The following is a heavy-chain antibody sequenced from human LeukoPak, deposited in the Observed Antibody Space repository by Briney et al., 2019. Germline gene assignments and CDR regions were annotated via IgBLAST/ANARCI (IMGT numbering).Heavy chain of an antibody. D-gene: IGHD3-3*01. V-gene: IGHV3-30*18. CDR1: GFTFSSYS. CDR3: AKDLRFLEWLLFFAVDY. CDR2: ISYDGSNK. J-gene: IGHJ4*02. Sequence: GGSLRLSCAASGFTFSSYSMTWVRQAPGKGLEWVAVISYDGSNKYYADSVKGRFTISRDNSKNTLYLQMNSLRAEDTAVYYCAKDLRFLEWLLFFAVDYWGQGTLVTVSS.